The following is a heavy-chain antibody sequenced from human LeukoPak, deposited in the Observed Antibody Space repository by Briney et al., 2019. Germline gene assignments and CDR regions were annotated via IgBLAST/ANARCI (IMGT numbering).Heavy chain of an antibody. V-gene: IGHV3-48*03. Sequence: GGSLRLSCAASGFTFSSYEMNWVRQAPGKGLEWVSYISSSGSTIYYADSVKGRFTISRDNAKNSLYLQMNSLRAEDTAVYYCARGTLNIPGEHGAFDYWGQGTLVTVSS. CDR2: ISSSGSTI. J-gene: IGHJ4*02. D-gene: IGHD1-14*01. CDR3: ARGTLNIPGEHGAFDY. CDR1: GFTFSSYE.